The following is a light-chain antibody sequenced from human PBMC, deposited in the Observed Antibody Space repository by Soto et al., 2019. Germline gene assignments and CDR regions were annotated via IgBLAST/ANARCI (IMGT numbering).Light chain of an antibody. Sequence: QSVLTQPASVSGSPGQSITISCTGTSSDVGGYNFVSWYQHHPGKAPKLMISGVTNRPSGISNRFSGSKSGNTASLTISGLQAEDEADYYCSSYTSSSTRVVFGGGTKLTVL. J-gene: IGLJ2*01. V-gene: IGLV2-14*01. CDR3: SSYTSSSTRVV. CDR1: SSDVGGYNF. CDR2: GVT.